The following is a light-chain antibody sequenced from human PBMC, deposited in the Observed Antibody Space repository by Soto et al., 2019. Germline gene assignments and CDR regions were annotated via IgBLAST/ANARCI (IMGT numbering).Light chain of an antibody. CDR2: GVS. J-gene: IGLJ2*01. CDR1: SSDVGDYNY. V-gene: IGLV2-14*01. Sequence: QSALTQPASVSGSPGQSITISCTGTSSDVGDYNYVSWYQQHPGKDPKLIIYGVSNRPSGISNRFSGSKSGNTASLTVSGLQAEDEADYYCSSYTATNTLVFGGGTKLTVL. CDR3: SSYTATNTLV.